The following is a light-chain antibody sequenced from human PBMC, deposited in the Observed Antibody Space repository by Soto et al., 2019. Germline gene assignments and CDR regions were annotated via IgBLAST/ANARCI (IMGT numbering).Light chain of an antibody. Sequence: EIVLTQSPGTLSLSPGERATLSCRASQSVSSSYLAWYQQKPGQAPRLLIYGASNRATGIPDRFSXXXSGXXXTXTISRLEPEDFAMYYCQQYADSPRTFGHWTKVEIK. CDR1: QSVSSSY. V-gene: IGKV3-20*01. J-gene: IGKJ1*01. CDR2: GAS. CDR3: QQYADSPRT.